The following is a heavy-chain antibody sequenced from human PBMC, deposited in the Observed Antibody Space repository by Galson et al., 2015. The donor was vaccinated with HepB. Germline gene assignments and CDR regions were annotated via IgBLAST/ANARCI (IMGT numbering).Heavy chain of an antibody. V-gene: IGHV1-24*01. CDR3: ATDLGYCSSTSCVPY. CDR2: FDPEDGET. D-gene: IGHD2-2*01. J-gene: IGHJ4*02. Sequence: SVKVSCKVSGYTLTELSMHWVRQAPGKGLEWMGGFDPEDGETIYAQKFQGRVTMTEDTSTDTAYMELSSLRSEDTAVYYCATDLGYCSSTSCVPYWGQGTLVTVSS. CDR1: GYTLTELS.